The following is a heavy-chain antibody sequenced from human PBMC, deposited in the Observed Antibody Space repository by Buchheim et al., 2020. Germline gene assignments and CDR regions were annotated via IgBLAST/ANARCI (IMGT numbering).Heavy chain of an antibody. D-gene: IGHD3-10*01. V-gene: IGHV4-39*01. J-gene: IGHJ4*02. CDR3: ASGTILWFRTIDF. Sequence: QLQLQESGPGLVKPSETLSLTCFVSGDSIGSSSYYWGWVRQSPGQGLEWIAIAYYTGTTFYNPSLKSRVTISIDTSKRQFSLKMNSVTAADTAVYYCASGTILWFRTIDFWGQGAL. CDR2: AYYTGTT. CDR1: GDSIGSSSYY.